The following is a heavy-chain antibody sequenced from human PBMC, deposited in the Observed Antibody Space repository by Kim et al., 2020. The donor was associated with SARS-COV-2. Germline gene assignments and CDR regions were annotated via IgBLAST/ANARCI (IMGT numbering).Heavy chain of an antibody. Sequence: SVKVSCKASGGTFSSYAISWVRQAPGQGLEWMGGIIPIFGTANYAQKFQGRVTITADESTSTAYMELSSLRSEDTAVYYCARGVWMYCSGGSCGGSPARYDAFDIWGQGTMVTVSS. J-gene: IGHJ3*02. CDR1: GGTFSSYA. CDR2: IIPIFGTA. CDR3: ARGVWMYCSGGSCGGSPARYDAFDI. D-gene: IGHD2-15*01. V-gene: IGHV1-69*13.